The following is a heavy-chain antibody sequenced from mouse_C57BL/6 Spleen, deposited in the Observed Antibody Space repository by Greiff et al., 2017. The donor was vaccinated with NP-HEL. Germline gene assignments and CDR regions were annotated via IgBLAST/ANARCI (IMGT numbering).Heavy chain of an antibody. CDR1: GFTFSNYW. CDR3: TSPIYYDYEGFAY. Sequence: EVQLQESGGGLVQPGGSMKLSCVASGFTFSNYWMNWVRQSPEKGLEWVAQIRLKSDNYATHYAESVKGRFTISRDDSKSSVYLQMNNLRAEDTGIYYCTSPIYYDYEGFAYWGQGTLVTVAA. CDR2: IRLKSDNYAT. V-gene: IGHV6-3*01. J-gene: IGHJ3*01. D-gene: IGHD2-4*01.